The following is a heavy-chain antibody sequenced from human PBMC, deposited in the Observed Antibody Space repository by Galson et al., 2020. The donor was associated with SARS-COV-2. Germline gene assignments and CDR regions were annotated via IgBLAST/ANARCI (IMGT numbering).Heavy chain of an antibody. CDR3: ARREDYDSSGYLPDAFDI. V-gene: IGHV5-51*01. CDR2: IYPGDSDT. CDR1: GYSFTSYW. J-gene: IGHJ3*02. Sequence: GESLKISCKGSGYSFTSYWIGWVRQMPGKGLEWMGIIYPGDSDTRYSPSFQGQVTISADKSISTAYLQWSSLKASDTAMYYCARREDYDSSGYLPDAFDIWGQGTMVTVSS. D-gene: IGHD3-22*01.